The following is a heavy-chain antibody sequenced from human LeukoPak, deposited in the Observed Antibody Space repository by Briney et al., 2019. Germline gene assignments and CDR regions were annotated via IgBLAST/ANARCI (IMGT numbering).Heavy chain of an antibody. Sequence: QAGGSLRLSCEASGFPFSSYAMSWVRQAPGKGLEWVSTIGGGGEYTYYADSVKGRFIISRDNSKNTFYLQMNSLRAEDTAVYYCAKVLSGSQDYWGQGTLVTVFS. CDR2: IGGGGEYT. CDR1: GFPFSSYA. CDR3: AKVLSGSQDY. J-gene: IGHJ4*02. D-gene: IGHD1-26*01. V-gene: IGHV3-23*01.